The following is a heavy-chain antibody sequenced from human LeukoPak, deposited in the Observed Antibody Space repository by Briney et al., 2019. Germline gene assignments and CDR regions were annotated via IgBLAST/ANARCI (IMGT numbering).Heavy chain of an antibody. CDR2: ICPDGTVT. J-gene: IGHJ4*02. Sequence: GGSLRLSCAASGFTFGTYCMHWVRQAPGKGPMWVSRICPDGTVTNYADSVKARFIISRDNARNTVYLQMNSLRVEDTAVYYCVRDFRSADYWGQGTLVTVSS. CDR3: VRDFRSADY. CDR1: GFTFGTYC. V-gene: IGHV3-74*01.